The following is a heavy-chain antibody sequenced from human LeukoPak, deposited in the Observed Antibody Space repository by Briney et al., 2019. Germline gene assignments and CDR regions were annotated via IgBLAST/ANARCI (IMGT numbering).Heavy chain of an antibody. CDR3: ARVSRCGSLYMHFDI. V-gene: IGHV3-23*01. CDR1: GFTFSSYA. CDR2: ISDSTDIT. D-gene: IGHD1-26*01. Sequence: GGSLRLSCAASGFTFSSYAMSWVRQAPGKGLEWVSAISDSTDITHYTDSVKGRFTISRDNSKNTLYLQTNSLRAEDTALYYCARVSRCGSLYMHFDIWGQGTMVTVSS. J-gene: IGHJ3*02.